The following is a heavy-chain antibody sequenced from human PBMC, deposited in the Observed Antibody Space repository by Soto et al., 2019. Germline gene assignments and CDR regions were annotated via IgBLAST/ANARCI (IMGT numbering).Heavy chain of an antibody. CDR2: ISWNSGSI. CDR3: AKGPSSSSWFFDY. Sequence: EVQLVESGGGLVQPGRSLRLSCAASGFTFDDYAMHWVRQAPGKGLEWVSGISWNSGSIGYADSVKGRFTISRDNAKNSLYLQMNSLRAEDTALYYCAKGPSSSSWFFDYWGQGTLVTVSS. V-gene: IGHV3-9*01. CDR1: GFTFDDYA. J-gene: IGHJ4*02. D-gene: IGHD6-13*01.